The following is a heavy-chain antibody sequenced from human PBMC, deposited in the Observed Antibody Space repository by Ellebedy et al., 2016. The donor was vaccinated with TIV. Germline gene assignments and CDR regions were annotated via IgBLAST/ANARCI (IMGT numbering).Heavy chain of an antibody. J-gene: IGHJ6*02. CDR2: INTYNGDK. V-gene: IGHV1-18*01. D-gene: IGHD3-10*01. CDR3: ARDRDGSGSLNYYYGMDV. CDR1: GYTFTSYD. Sequence: ASVKVSCXASGYTFTSYDISWVRQAPGQGLEWMGWINTYNGDKNYAQNLQGRVTMTTDTSTSTAYMELSSLRSEDTAVYYCARDRDGSGSLNYYYGMDVWGQGTTVTVSS.